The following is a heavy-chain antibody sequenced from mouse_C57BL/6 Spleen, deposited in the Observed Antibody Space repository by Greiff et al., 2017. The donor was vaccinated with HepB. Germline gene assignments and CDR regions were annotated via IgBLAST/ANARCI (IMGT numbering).Heavy chain of an antibody. D-gene: IGHD2-4*01. Sequence: EVKLVESGPGLVKPSQSLSLTCSVTGYSITSGYYWNWIRQFPGNKLEWMGYISYDGSNNYNPSLKNRISITRDTSKNQFFLKLNSVTTEDTATYYCARGLYYDYEGWYFDVWGTGTTVTVSS. J-gene: IGHJ1*03. CDR3: ARGLYYDYEGWYFDV. V-gene: IGHV3-6*01. CDR1: GYSITSGYY. CDR2: ISYDGSN.